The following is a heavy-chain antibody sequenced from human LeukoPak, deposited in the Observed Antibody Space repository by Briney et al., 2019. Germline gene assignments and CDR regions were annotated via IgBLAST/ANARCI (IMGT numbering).Heavy chain of an antibody. J-gene: IGHJ4*02. CDR1: DYSISNTYY. D-gene: IGHD3-3*01. Sequence: PSETLSLTCTVSDYSISNTYYWGWVRQPPGKGLEWTGNIHHSGITNYNPSLKSRVSISIDTSKNQFSLKLTSLKAADTAVYYCAREGPIQFLEQIDFWGQGSLVTVSS. CDR3: AREGPIQFLEQIDF. CDR2: IHHSGIT. V-gene: IGHV4-38-2*02.